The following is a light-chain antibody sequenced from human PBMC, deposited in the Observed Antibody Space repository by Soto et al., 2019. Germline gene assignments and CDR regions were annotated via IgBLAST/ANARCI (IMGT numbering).Light chain of an antibody. CDR3: QQYNNWPPIT. CDR1: QSVRSD. Sequence: EILMTQSPATLSVSPGERATLSCRASQSVRSDVAWYQQKPGQAPRLLIYGASTRATGIPARFSGSGSGTDFTLTISSLQSEDFVVYYCQQYNNWPPITFGQGTRLEI. V-gene: IGKV3-15*01. J-gene: IGKJ5*01. CDR2: GAS.